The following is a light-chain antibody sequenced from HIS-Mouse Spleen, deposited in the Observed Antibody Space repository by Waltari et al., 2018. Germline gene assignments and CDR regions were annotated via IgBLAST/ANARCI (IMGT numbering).Light chain of an antibody. CDR1: SSDVGGKIY. J-gene: IGLJ1*01. CDR2: EVS. V-gene: IGLV2-14*01. CDR3: SSYTSSSTPYV. Sequence: QSALTQPASLSGSPGQSITISCTRTSSDVGGKIYVTWYQQHPGKAPKLMIYEVSNRPSWVSNRFSGSKSGNTASLTISGLQAEDEADYYCSSYTSSSTPYVFGTGTKVTVL.